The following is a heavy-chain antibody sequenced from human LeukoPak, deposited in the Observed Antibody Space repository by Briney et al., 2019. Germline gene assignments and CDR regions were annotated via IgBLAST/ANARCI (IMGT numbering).Heavy chain of an antibody. Sequence: GGSLRLSCAASGFTVSVNYMSWVRQAPGKGLEWGSVIYSGGGTYYADSVKGRFTISRDSSMNTLYLQMNSLRAEDTAVYHCARAQRIMMTHAFDLWGQGTMVTVSS. D-gene: IGHD2-15*01. V-gene: IGHV3-53*01. CDR1: GFTVSVNY. CDR2: IYSGGGT. J-gene: IGHJ3*01. CDR3: ARAQRIMMTHAFDL.